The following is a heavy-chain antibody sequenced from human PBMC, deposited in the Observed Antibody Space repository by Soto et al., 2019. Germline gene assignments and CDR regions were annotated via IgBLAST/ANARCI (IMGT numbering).Heavy chain of an antibody. D-gene: IGHD6-19*01. CDR3: ARDKAVAGTYYYYGMDV. CDR1: GFTFSSYG. V-gene: IGHV3-33*01. J-gene: IGHJ6*02. Sequence: QVQLVESGGGVVQPGRSLRLSCAASGFTFSSYGMHWVRQAPGKGLEWVAVIWYDGSNKYYADSVKGRFTISRDNSKNTLYLQMNSLRAEDTAVYYCARDKAVAGTYYYYGMDVWGQGTTVTFSS. CDR2: IWYDGSNK.